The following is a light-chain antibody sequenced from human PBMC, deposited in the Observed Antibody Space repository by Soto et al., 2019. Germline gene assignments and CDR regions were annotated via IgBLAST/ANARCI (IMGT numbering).Light chain of an antibody. J-gene: IGLJ2*01. CDR3: SSYTSTNTVL. V-gene: IGLV2-14*01. CDR2: DAT. CDR1: SSDVGAYNS. Sequence: QSALTQPASVSGSPGQSITISCTGTSSDVGAYNSVSWYQQHPGKAPKVMIYDATDRPAGVSNRFSGSKSGNTADLTISGRQADDEADYYCSSYTSTNTVLFGGGTKVTVL.